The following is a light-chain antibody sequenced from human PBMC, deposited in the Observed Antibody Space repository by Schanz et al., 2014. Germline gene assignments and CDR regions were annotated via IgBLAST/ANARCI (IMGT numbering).Light chain of an antibody. V-gene: IGKV3-20*01. Sequence: EIVMTQSPATLSVSPGDRATLSCRASQSVSSIDLAWYQQKPGQAPNVLIYGASRRATGIPDRFSGSGSGTDFTLTISRLEPEDFAVYYCQHYSLSPLFGQGTKVDI. CDR1: QSVSSID. CDR2: GAS. CDR3: QHYSLSPL. J-gene: IGKJ1*01.